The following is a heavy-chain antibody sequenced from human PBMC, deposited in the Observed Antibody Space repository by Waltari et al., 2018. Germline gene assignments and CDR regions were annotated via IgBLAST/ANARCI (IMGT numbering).Heavy chain of an antibody. CDR2: INSDGRTT. V-gene: IGHV3-74*01. CDR3: ARGGYYYFDY. D-gene: IGHD5-12*01. CDR1: GFTFSSSC. J-gene: IGHJ4*02. Sequence: EVQLVESGGGLVQPGGSLRISCAASGFTFSSSCIHWVRQAPGKGLVWVSRINSDGRTTNYADSVKGRFTISRDNAQNTLYLEMNSLRAEDTAVYYCARGGYYYFDYWGQGTLVTVSS.